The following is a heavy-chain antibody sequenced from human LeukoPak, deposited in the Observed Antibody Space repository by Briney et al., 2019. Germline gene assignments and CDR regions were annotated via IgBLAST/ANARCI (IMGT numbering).Heavy chain of an antibody. Sequence: ASVKVSCKASGYTFTSYAMHWVRQAPGQRLEWTGWINAGNGNTKYSQKFQGRVTITRVTSASTAYMALSSLRSEDTAVYYCARVGPPSSGWTPFDYWGQGTLVTVSS. CDR1: GYTFTSYA. CDR3: ARVGPPSSGWTPFDY. J-gene: IGHJ4*02. V-gene: IGHV1-3*01. D-gene: IGHD6-19*01. CDR2: INAGNGNT.